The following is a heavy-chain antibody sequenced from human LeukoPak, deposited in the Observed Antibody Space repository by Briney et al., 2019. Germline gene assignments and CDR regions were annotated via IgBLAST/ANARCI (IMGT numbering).Heavy chain of an antibody. J-gene: IGHJ4*02. V-gene: IGHV3-30-3*01. D-gene: IGHD3-22*01. CDR1: GFTFSSYA. Sequence: GGSLRLSCAASGFTFSSYALHWVRQAPGKGLEWVAVISYDGSNKYYADSVKGRFTISRDNSKNTLSLQMNSLRAEDAAVYYCARDLYYYDSSGYVDYWGQGTLVTVSS. CDR3: ARDLYYYDSSGYVDY. CDR2: ISYDGSNK.